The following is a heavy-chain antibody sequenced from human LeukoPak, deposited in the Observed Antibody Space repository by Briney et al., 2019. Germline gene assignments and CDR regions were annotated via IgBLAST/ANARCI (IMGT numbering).Heavy chain of an antibody. D-gene: IGHD6-19*01. CDR3: ARGLAVAGTPYYYYYYMDV. CDR2: ISGSSSYI. J-gene: IGHJ6*03. CDR1: GFTFSHYS. Sequence: GGSLRLSCAASGFTFSHYSMNWVRQTPGKGLEWVSSISGSSSYIYYADSVKGRFTISRDNAKNSLYLQMNSLRAEDTAVYYCARGLAVAGTPYYYYYYMDVWGKGTTVTVSS. V-gene: IGHV3-21*01.